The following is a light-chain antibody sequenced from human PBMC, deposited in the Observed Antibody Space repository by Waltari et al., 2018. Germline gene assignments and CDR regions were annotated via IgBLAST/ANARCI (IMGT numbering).Light chain of an antibody. J-gene: IGKJ1*01. CDR3: QKYNSAPRT. CDR1: QGITNY. CDR2: AAS. Sequence: DIQMTQSPSSLSASIGDRVTITCRASQGITNYLAWYQQKLGKVPKLLIYAASTLQSGVPSRFSGSGSGTDFTLTISSLQPEDVATYFCQKYNSAPRTFGQGTKVEVK. V-gene: IGKV1-27*01.